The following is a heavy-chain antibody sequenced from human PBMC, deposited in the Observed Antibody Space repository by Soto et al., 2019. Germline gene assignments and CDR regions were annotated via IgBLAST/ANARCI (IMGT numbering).Heavy chain of an antibody. J-gene: IGHJ6*02. V-gene: IGHV4-34*01. CDR2: INHSGST. CDR1: GGSFSGYY. CDR3: ASCSSTPYGMDV. Sequence: PSETLSLTCAVYGGSFSGYYWSWIRQPPGKGLEWSGEINHSGSTNYNPSLKSRVTISVDTSKNQFSLKLSSVTAADTAVYYCASCSSTPYGMDVWGQGTTGTVSS. D-gene: IGHD6-13*01.